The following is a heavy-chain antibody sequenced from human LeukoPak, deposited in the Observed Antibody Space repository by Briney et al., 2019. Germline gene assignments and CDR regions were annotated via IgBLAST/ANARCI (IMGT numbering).Heavy chain of an antibody. D-gene: IGHD1-26*01. CDR2: ISYDGSNK. J-gene: IGHJ4*02. CDR3: AKDRSGGSCDY. Sequence: GGSLRLSCAASGFTFSSYSMNWVRQAPGKGLEWVAVISYDGSNKYYADSVKGRFTISRDNSKNTLYLQMNSLRAEDTAVYYCAKDRSGGSCDYWGQGTLVTVSS. V-gene: IGHV3-30*18. CDR1: GFTFSSYS.